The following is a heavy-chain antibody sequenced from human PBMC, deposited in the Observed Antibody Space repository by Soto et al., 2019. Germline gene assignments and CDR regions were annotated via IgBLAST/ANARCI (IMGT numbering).Heavy chain of an antibody. CDR3: ARDSMTGLNWFDP. CDR2: IKQDGSEK. CDR1: GFTFSSYW. V-gene: IGHV3-7*01. J-gene: IGHJ5*02. Sequence: GSLRLSCAASGFTFSSYWMSWVRQAPGKGLEWVANIKQDGSEKYYVDSVKGRFTISRDNAKNSLYLQMNSLRAEDTAVYYCARDSMTGLNWFDPWGQGTLVTVSS. D-gene: IGHD3-9*01.